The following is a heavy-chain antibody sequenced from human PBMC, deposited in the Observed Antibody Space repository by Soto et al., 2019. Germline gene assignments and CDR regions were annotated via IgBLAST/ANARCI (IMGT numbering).Heavy chain of an antibody. J-gene: IGHJ5*02. V-gene: IGHV3-23*01. CDR2: LTSSGGST. CDR1: GFTFSSYA. Sequence: EEQLLESGGGLVQPGGSLRLSCAASGFTFSSYAMIWVRQAPGKGLEWVSALTSSGGSTYYADSVRGRFTISRDNSKKTLYLQMNSLGAEDTAVYYCANCPTLYTPTYNWFDPWGQGTLVTVSS. D-gene: IGHD2-15*01. CDR3: ANCPTLYTPTYNWFDP.